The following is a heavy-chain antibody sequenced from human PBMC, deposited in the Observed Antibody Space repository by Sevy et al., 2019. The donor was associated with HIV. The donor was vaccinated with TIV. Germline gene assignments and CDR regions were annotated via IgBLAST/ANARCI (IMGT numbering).Heavy chain of an antibody. J-gene: IGHJ6*02. Sequence: ASVKVSCKASGYTFTSYGISWVRQAPGQGLEWMGWISAYNGNTNYAQKLQGRVTMTKDTSTSKGYMELRSLRSDDTAVYYCARDRAGTVTTRPYYYYGMDVWGQGTTVTVSS. CDR1: GYTFTSYG. D-gene: IGHD4-4*01. CDR2: ISAYNGNT. V-gene: IGHV1-18*01. CDR3: ARDRAGTVTTRPYYYYGMDV.